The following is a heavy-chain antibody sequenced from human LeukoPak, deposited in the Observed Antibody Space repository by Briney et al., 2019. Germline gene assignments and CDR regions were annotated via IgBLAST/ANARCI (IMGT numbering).Heavy chain of an antibody. CDR1: GFTFSSSA. Sequence: GGSLRLSCAASGFTFSSSAMSWVRQAPGRGLEWVSAISNNGGYTYYADSVQGRFTISRDNSKSTLCLQMNSLRAEDTAVYYCAKGEKTRPFGGVIDYWGQGTLVTVSS. J-gene: IGHJ4*02. CDR2: ISNNGGYT. D-gene: IGHD3-16*02. V-gene: IGHV3-23*01. CDR3: AKGEKTRPFGGVIDY.